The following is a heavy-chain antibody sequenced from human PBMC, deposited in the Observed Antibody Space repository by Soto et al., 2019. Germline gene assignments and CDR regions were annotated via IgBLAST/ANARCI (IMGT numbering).Heavy chain of an antibody. V-gene: IGHV4-34*01. CDR1: GGSFSGYY. CDR2: INHSGST. D-gene: IGHD3-10*01. Sequence: PSETLSLTCAVYGGSFSGYYWSWIRQPPGKGLEWIGEINHSGSTNYNPSLKSRVTISVDTSKNQFSLKLSSVTAADTAVYYCARGRRASGAYYYGSGSYYTQGGWFDPWGQGTLVTVSS. CDR3: ARGRRASGAYYYGSGSYYTQGGWFDP. J-gene: IGHJ5*02.